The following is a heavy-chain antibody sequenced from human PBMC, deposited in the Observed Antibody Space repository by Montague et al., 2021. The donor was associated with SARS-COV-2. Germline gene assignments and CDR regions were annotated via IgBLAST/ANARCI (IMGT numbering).Heavy chain of an antibody. D-gene: IGHD5/OR15-5a*01. J-gene: IGHJ4*02. CDR3: ARHVSNLRPAVDYFDY. CDR2: IFHNGDP. V-gene: IGHV4-39*01. Sequence: SETLSLTCLVSGGTISTDNLYRYWAWLRQPPGKGLEWIGSIFHNGDPYYNPSLNTRVTISIDTSRNHFSLSLTSVTAPDTAVYYCARHVSNLRPAVDYFDYWGQGTPVTVSS. CDR1: GGTISTDNLYRY.